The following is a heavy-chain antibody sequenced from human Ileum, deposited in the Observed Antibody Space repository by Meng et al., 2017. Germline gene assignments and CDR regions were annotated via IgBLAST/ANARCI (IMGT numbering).Heavy chain of an antibody. J-gene: IGHJ4*02. D-gene: IGHD6-19*01. CDR3: ARYRSGSSDY. CDR2: IWVDGSKT. Sequence: VATGVSGAQPVTSTRRYCEASVFTIRSDGMHWVRQAPGKGLGCVAVIWVDGSKTYYADYVKGRFTVYRDNSKNTLNLQMNSLRADDTAVYYCARYRSGSSDYWGPGTLVTASS. CDR1: VFTIRSDG. V-gene: IGHV3-33*01.